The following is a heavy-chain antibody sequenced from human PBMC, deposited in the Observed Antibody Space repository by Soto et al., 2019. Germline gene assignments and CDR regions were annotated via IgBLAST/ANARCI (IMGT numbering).Heavy chain of an antibody. J-gene: IGHJ4*02. CDR1: GGSFSGYY. CDR2: INHSGST. CDR3: ARASAESGSPPFDY. V-gene: IGHV4-34*01. D-gene: IGHD1-26*01. Sequence: PSETLSLTCAVYGGSFSGYYWSWIRQPPGKGLEWIGEINHSGSTNYNPSLKSRVTISVDTSKNQFSLKLGSVTAADTAVYYCARASAESGSPPFDYWGQGTLVTVSS.